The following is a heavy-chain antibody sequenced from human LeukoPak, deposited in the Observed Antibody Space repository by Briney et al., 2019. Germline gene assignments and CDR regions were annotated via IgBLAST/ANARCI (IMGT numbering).Heavy chain of an antibody. J-gene: IGHJ4*02. D-gene: IGHD6-19*01. Sequence: GGSLRLSCVASGFTFNSYSMNWVRQARGKGLEWVSSISSNTNYIYYADSVKGRFTISRDNTKNSLYLQMNSLRAEDTAVYYCARMAVAGTYFDYWGQGTLVTVSS. CDR2: ISSNTNYI. CDR1: GFTFNSYS. V-gene: IGHV3-21*01. CDR3: ARMAVAGTYFDY.